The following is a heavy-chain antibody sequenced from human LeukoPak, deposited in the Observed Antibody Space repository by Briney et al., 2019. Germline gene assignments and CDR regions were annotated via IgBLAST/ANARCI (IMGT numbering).Heavy chain of an antibody. Sequence: SVKVSCKASGGTFSSYAISWVRQAPGQGLEWMGGIIPIFGTANYAQKFQGRVTITADESTSTAYMELSSLRSEDTAVYYCARARNHYFDSSGDAFDIWGQGTMVTVSS. CDR3: ARARNHYFDSSGDAFDI. V-gene: IGHV1-69*01. J-gene: IGHJ3*02. CDR1: GGTFSSYA. CDR2: IIPIFGTA. D-gene: IGHD3-22*01.